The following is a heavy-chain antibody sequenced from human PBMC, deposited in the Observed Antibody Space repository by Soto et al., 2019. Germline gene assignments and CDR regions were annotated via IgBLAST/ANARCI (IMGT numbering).Heavy chain of an antibody. Sequence: PSETLSLTCTVSRGSVSSGSFYWAWIRQPPGKGLEWIGEINHSGSTNYNPSLKSRVTISVDTSKNQFSLKLSSVTAADTAVYYCARLPYDFLKYYYYYYGMDVWGQGTTVTVSS. J-gene: IGHJ6*02. CDR2: INHSGST. V-gene: IGHV4-39*07. CDR3: ARLPYDFLKYYYYYYGMDV. D-gene: IGHD3-3*01. CDR1: RGSVSSGSFY.